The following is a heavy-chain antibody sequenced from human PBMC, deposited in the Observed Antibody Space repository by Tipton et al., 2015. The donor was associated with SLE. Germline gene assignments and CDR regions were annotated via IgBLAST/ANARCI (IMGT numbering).Heavy chain of an antibody. CDR3: ARELGYVYAFDI. V-gene: IGHV4-38-2*02. Sequence: TLSLTCTVSGGSISSHYWSWIRQPPGKGLEWIGSIYHSGSTYYNPSLKSRVTISVDTSKNQFSLKLSSVTAADTAVYYCARELGYVYAFDIWGQGTMVTVSS. J-gene: IGHJ3*02. CDR1: GGSISSHY. CDR2: IYHSGST. D-gene: IGHD5-12*01.